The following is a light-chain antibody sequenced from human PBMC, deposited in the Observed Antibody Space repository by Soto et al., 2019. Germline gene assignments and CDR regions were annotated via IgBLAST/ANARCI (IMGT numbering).Light chain of an antibody. Sequence: EIVLTQSPGTLSLSPGERATLSCRASQSVSSSYLAWYQQKPGQAPRLLIYGASSRATGIPDRFSGSGSGTDFHLTISRLEPEDYAGSSCQQYASSPVYTFGQATKLEIK. CDR1: QSVSSSY. CDR3: QQYASSPVYT. CDR2: GAS. V-gene: IGKV3-20*01. J-gene: IGKJ2*01.